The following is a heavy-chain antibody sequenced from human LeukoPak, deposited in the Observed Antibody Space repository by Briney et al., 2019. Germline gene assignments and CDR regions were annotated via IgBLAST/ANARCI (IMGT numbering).Heavy chain of an antibody. V-gene: IGHV3-30*18. CDR3: AETYSSGWWDLDF. CDR1: GFTFGSYG. J-gene: IGHJ4*02. Sequence: GGSLRLSCAASGFTFGSYGMHWVRQAPGKGLEWVAAISYDGSYKYYADSVKDRFTISRDFSKNTLYLRMSSLRAEDTAVYYCAETYSSGWWDLDFWGQGTLVSVSS. D-gene: IGHD6-19*01. CDR2: ISYDGSYK.